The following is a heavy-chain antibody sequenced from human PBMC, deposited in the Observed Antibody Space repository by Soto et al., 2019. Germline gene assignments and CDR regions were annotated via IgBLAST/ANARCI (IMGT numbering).Heavy chain of an antibody. J-gene: IGHJ6*03. D-gene: IGHD6-13*01. CDR3: ARGGSSWYVYYYYMDV. V-gene: IGHV1-8*01. CDR1: GYTFTCYD. CDR2: MNPNSGNT. Sequence: ASVKVSCKASGYTFTCYDIYWVRQATGQGLEWMGWMNPNSGNTGYAQKFQGRVTMTRNTSISTAYMQLSSLRSEDTAVYYCARGGSSWYVYYYYMDVWGKGTTVTVSS.